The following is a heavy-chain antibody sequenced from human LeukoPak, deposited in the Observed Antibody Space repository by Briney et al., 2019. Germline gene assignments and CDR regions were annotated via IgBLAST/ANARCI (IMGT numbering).Heavy chain of an antibody. Sequence: GGSLRLSCAASGFTFSSYEMNWVRQAPGKGLEWVSYISSSGSTTYYADSVKGRFTISRDNAKNSLYLQMNSLRAEDTAVYYCARYGDYVGSYYYYYMDVWGKGTTVTVSS. CDR2: ISSSGSTT. D-gene: IGHD4-17*01. V-gene: IGHV3-48*03. CDR1: GFTFSSYE. J-gene: IGHJ6*03. CDR3: ARYGDYVGSYYYYYMDV.